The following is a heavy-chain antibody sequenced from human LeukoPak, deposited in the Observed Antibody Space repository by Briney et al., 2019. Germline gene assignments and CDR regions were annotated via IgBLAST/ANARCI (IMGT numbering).Heavy chain of an antibody. CDR3: AREGSGLSY. CDR1: GGSFSGYY. Sequence: SETLSLTCAVYGGSFSGYYWSWIRQPPGKGLEWIGEINHSGSTNYNPSLKSRVTISVDTSKNQFSLKLSSVTAADTAVYYCAREGSGLSYWGQGTLVTVSS. J-gene: IGHJ4*02. D-gene: IGHD3-10*01. V-gene: IGHV4-34*01. CDR2: INHSGST.